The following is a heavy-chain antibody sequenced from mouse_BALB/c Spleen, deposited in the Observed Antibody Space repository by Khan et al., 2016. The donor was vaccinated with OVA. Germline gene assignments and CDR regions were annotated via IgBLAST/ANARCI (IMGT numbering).Heavy chain of an antibody. CDR3: ARVYGGDFDY. Sequence: EVQLQESGPGLVKPSQSLSLICTVTGYSITSDYACNWIRQFPGNKLEWMGFISYSGNTYYNPSLKSRISITRDTAKNQFFLHLNSVTTEDTATYYCARVYGGDFDYWGQGTTLTVSS. V-gene: IGHV3-2*02. CDR1: GYSITSDYA. D-gene: IGHD2-10*02. J-gene: IGHJ2*01. CDR2: ISYSGNT.